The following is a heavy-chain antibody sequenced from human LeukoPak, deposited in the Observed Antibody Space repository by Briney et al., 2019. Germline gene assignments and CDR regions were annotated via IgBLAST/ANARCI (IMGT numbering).Heavy chain of an antibody. CDR1: GYTFTGYY. CDR2: INPNSGGT. Sequence: ASVKVSCKASGYTFTGYYMHWVRQAPGQGLEWMGRINPNSGGTNYAQKFQGRVTMTRDASISTAYMELSRLRSDDTAVYYCARGLGGYYYRSFDYWGQGTLVTVSS. CDR3: ARGLGGYYYRSFDY. V-gene: IGHV1-2*06. J-gene: IGHJ4*02. D-gene: IGHD3-22*01.